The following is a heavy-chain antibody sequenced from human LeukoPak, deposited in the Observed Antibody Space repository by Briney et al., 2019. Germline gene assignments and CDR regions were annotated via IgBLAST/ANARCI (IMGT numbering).Heavy chain of an antibody. J-gene: IGHJ4*02. CDR1: GLTFSSYA. D-gene: IGHD6-19*01. CDR3: AKGVAVAVYYFDY. CDR2: ISGSGGST. V-gene: IGHV3-23*01. Sequence: GGSLRLSCAASGLTFSSYAMSWVRQAPGKGLAWDSAISGSGGSTYYADSVKGRFTISRDNSKNTLYLQMNSLRAEDTAVYYCAKGVAVAVYYFDYWGQGTLVTVSS.